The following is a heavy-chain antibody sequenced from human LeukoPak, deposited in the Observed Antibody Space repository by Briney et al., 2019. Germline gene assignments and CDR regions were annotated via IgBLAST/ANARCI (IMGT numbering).Heavy chain of an antibody. D-gene: IGHD2-2*01. CDR1: GFTFSSYY. CDR2: IKQDGSEK. V-gene: IGHV3-7*01. CDR3: ARVSCSSTSCYGRGYSYYYYGMDA. J-gene: IGHJ6*02. Sequence: GGSLRLSCAASGFTFSSYYMNWVRQTPGKGLEWVANIKQDGSEKYYVDSVKGRFTISRDNAKNSLYLQMNSLRAEDTAVYYCARVSCSSTSCYGRGYSYYYYGMDAWGQGTTVTVSS.